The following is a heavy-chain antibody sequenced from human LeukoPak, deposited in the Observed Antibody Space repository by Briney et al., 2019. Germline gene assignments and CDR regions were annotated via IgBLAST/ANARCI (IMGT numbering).Heavy chain of an antibody. Sequence: GGSLRLSCAASEFTFSNYEMKWVRQAPGKGLEWVAYISSSGNTKYCADSVRGRFTISRDNAKNSLYLQMNSLRAEDTAVYYCVLGGLYVVVTVEKYYYGMDVWGKGTTVTVSS. CDR2: ISSSGNTK. D-gene: IGHD2-21*02. CDR3: VLGGLYVVVTVEKYYYGMDV. J-gene: IGHJ6*04. CDR1: EFTFSNYE. V-gene: IGHV3-48*03.